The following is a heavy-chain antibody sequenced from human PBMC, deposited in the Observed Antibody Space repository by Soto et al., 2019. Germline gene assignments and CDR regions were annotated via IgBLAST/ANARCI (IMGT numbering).Heavy chain of an antibody. CDR2: IYYSGST. Sequence: PSETLSLTCTVSGGSISSYYWSWIRQPPGKGLEWIGYIYYSGSTNYNPSLKSRVTISVDTSKNQFSLELSSVTAADTAVYYCARDGEGSGSYYLDAFDIWGQGTMVTVSS. CDR3: ARDGEGSGSYYLDAFDI. J-gene: IGHJ3*02. V-gene: IGHV4-59*01. D-gene: IGHD3-10*01. CDR1: GGSISSYY.